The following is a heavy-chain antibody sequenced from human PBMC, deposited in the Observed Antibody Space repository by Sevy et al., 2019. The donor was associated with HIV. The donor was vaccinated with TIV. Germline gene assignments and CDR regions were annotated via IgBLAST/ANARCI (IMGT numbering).Heavy chain of an antibody. CDR2: ISWNSGSI. Sequence: GGSLRLSCAASGFTFDDYAMHCVRQAPGKGLEWVSGISWNSGSIGYADSVKGRFTISRDNAKNSLYLQMNSLRAEDTALYYCAKDIDEGGGWHDGWFDPWGQGTLVTVSS. CDR3: AKDIDEGGGWHDGWFDP. V-gene: IGHV3-9*01. CDR1: GFTFDDYA. J-gene: IGHJ5*02. D-gene: IGHD6-19*01.